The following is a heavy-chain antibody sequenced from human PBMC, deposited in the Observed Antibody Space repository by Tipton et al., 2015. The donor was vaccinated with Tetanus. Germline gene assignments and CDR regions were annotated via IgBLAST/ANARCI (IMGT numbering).Heavy chain of an antibody. CDR3: ARGARSLNYYYYGMDV. CDR1: GGSISSGGYS. Sequence: LRLSCAVSGGSISSGGYSWSWIRQPPGKGLEWIGYIYHSGSTYYNPSLKSRVTISVDTSKNQFSLKLSSVTAADTAVYYCARGARSLNYYYYGMDVWGQGTTVTVSS. V-gene: IGHV4-30-2*01. D-gene: IGHD1-14*01. J-gene: IGHJ6*02. CDR2: IYHSGST.